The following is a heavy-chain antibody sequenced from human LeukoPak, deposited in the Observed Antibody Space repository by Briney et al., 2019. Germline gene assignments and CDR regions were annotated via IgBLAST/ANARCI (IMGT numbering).Heavy chain of an antibody. CDR1: GFTVSSNY. J-gene: IGHJ6*02. D-gene: IGHD2-15*01. CDR2: ISNDGRVT. CDR3: AREKVVAAQYYYYGMDV. Sequence: GGSLRLSCAASGFTVSSNYMNWVRQAPGKGLEWVSYISNDGRVTQYADSVKGRFTISRDNAKNTLYLQMSGLRVEDTAVYYCAREKVVAAQYYYYGMDVWGQGTTVTVSS. V-gene: IGHV3-74*01.